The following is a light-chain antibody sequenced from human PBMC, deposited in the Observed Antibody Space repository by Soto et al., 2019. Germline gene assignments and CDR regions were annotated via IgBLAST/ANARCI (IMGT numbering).Light chain of an antibody. V-gene: IGLV2-14*02. CDR2: EGT. CDR3: SSFTNTNSLEDWV. Sequence: QSALTQPASVSGPPGQSIVISCNGSSSDVGSYDLVSWYLQYPGKAPKVIIFEGTKRPSGVSDRFSGSKSGNTASLTISGLQTEDEADYYCSSFTNTNSLEDWVFGGGTKLTVL. CDR1: SSDVGSYDL. J-gene: IGLJ3*02.